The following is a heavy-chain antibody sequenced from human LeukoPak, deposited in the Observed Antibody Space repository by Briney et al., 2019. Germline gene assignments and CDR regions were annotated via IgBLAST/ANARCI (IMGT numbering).Heavy chain of an antibody. Sequence: RTGGSLRLSCAASGFTFSSYAMSWVRQAPGKGLEWVSSISSSSSYIYYADSVKGRFTISRDNAKNSLYLQMNSLRAEDTAVYYCARDTLAVAGTIDYWGQGTLVTVSS. J-gene: IGHJ4*02. CDR3: ARDTLAVAGTIDY. D-gene: IGHD6-19*01. V-gene: IGHV3-21*01. CDR1: GFTFSSYA. CDR2: ISSSSSYI.